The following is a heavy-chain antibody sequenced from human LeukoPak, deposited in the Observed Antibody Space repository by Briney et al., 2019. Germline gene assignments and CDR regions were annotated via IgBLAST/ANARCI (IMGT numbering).Heavy chain of an antibody. CDR3: ARHRRSGWYNHMDV. CDR2: INHSGST. V-gene: IGHV4-34*01. J-gene: IGHJ6*03. D-gene: IGHD6-19*01. Sequence: SETLSLTCVVYGGSFSGYYWSWIRQPPGKGLEWIGEINHSGSTNYNPSLKSRVTISVDTSKNQFSLKLSSVTAADTAVYYCARHRRSGWYNHMDVWGKGTTVTISS. CDR1: GGSFSGYY.